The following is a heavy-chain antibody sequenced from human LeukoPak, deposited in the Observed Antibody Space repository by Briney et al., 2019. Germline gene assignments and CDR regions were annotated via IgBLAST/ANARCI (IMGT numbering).Heavy chain of an antibody. CDR2: IWYDGSNK. V-gene: IGHV3-33*01. D-gene: IGHD5-12*01. CDR3: ARDSGYSGYVWIDY. Sequence: GGSLRLSCAASGFTFSSYGMHWVRQAPGKGLEWVAVIWYDGSNKYYADSVKGRFTISRDNSKNTLYLQMNSLRAEDTAVYYCARDSGYSGYVWIDYWGQGTLVTVSS. J-gene: IGHJ4*02. CDR1: GFTFSSYG.